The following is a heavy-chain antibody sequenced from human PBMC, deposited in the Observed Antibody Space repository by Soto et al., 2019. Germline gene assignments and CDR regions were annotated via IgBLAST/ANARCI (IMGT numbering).Heavy chain of an antibody. V-gene: IGHV4-61*01. D-gene: IGHD2-15*01. Sequence: SETLSLTCTVSGGSVSSSSYYWSCIRQPPGKGLEWIGYIYYSGSTNYNPSLKSRVTISVDTSKNQFSLKLSSVTAADTAVYYCVRVVVAATENFFDPWGQGTLVTVSS. J-gene: IGHJ5*02. CDR3: VRVVVAATENFFDP. CDR1: GGSVSSSSYY. CDR2: IYYSGST.